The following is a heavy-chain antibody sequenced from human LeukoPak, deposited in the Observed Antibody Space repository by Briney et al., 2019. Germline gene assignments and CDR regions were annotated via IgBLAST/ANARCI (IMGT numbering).Heavy chain of an antibody. CDR1: GFTFSSYA. D-gene: IGHD2-15*01. CDR2: ISGSGGST. J-gene: IGHJ4*02. Sequence: GGSLRLSCAASGFTFSSYAMSWVRQAPGKGLEWVSAISGSGGSTYYADSVKGRFTISRDNSKNTLYLQMNSLRAEDTAVYYCAKDRGGVVVAASLNYWGQGTLVTVSS. CDR3: AKDRGGVVVAASLNY. V-gene: IGHV3-23*01.